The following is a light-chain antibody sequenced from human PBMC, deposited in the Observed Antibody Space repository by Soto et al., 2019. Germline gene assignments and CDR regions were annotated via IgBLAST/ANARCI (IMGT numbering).Light chain of an antibody. CDR1: ETVRTN. J-gene: IGKJ2*01. CDR3: QQYYNWPAYT. CDR2: GAS. V-gene: IGKV3-15*01. Sequence: IVITQSPVTLSVSPGERVTLSCRASETVRTNLAWFQQKPGQTPRLLIFGASTRATGIPTRFTGSGSETEFTLTIDSLQSEDLAVYYCQQYYNWPAYTFGQGTKVDIK.